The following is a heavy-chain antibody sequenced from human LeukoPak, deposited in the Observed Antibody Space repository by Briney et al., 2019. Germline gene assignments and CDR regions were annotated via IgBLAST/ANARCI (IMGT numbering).Heavy chain of an antibody. CDR1: GGSFSGYY. J-gene: IGHJ4*02. CDR2: IDHSGNT. V-gene: IGHV4-34*01. D-gene: IGHD7-27*01. CDR3: AKQGRKSAFDF. Sequence: SETLSLTCAVYGGSFSGYYWSWIRQPPGKGLEWIGEIDHSGNTNYNPSLKSRVTVSVDTSKNQFSLKVRSLTAADTAVYYCAKQGRKSAFDFWGQGTLVTVSS.